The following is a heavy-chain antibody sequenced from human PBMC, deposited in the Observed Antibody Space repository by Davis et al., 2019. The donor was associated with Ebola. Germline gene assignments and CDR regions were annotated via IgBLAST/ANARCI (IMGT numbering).Heavy chain of an antibody. J-gene: IGHJ4*02. CDR3: ARSPWGAGIVTHFDN. V-gene: IGHV4-59*08. CDR2: IYHSGVT. D-gene: IGHD2/OR15-2a*01. Sequence: MPSETLSLTCTVSGGSISSYYWSWIRQPPGKGLEWIGYIYHSGVTNHNPSLKSRVTISVDTSKNQFSLKLTSVTAADTAVYYCARSPWGAGIVTHFDNWGQGTLVTVSS. CDR1: GGSISSYY.